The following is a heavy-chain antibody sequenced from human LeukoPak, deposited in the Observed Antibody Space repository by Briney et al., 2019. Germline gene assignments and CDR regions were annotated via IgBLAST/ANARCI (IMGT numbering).Heavy chain of an antibody. D-gene: IGHD4-23*01. Sequence: PGGCLRLSCAASRFTFSNYLMHWVRQAPGKGLGWVANIKEDGTDVYYVDSVKGRFTISRDNAKNALYLQMNSLRVEDTAVYYCVRGVRGVTQYDAFDLWGQGTMVTVSS. J-gene: IGHJ3*01. CDR2: IKEDGTDV. CDR3: VRGVRGVTQYDAFDL. CDR1: RFTFSNYL. V-gene: IGHV3-7*01.